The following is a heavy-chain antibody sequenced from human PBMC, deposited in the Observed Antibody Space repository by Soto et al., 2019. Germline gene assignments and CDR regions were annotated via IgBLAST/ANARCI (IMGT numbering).Heavy chain of an antibody. CDR1: GFTFSSYA. CDR2: ISYDGSNK. Sequence: GGSLRLSCAASGFTFSSYAMNWVRQAPGKGLEWVAVISYDGSNKYYADSVKGRFTISRDNSKNTLYLQMNSLRAEDTAVYYCAGEWERSGAFDIWGQGTMVTVSS. V-gene: IGHV3-30-3*01. D-gene: IGHD1-26*01. CDR3: AGEWERSGAFDI. J-gene: IGHJ3*02.